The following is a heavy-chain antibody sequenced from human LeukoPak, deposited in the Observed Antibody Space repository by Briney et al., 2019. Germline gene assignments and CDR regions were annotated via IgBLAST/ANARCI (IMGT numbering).Heavy chain of an antibody. CDR1: GGSFSGYY. Sequence: PSETLSLTCAVYGGSFSGYYWSWIRQPPGKGLEWIGEINHSGSTNYNPSLKSRVTISVDTSRDQFSLKLSSVTAADTAVYYCARAGTAMVPLYYYYYMDVWGKGTTVTVSS. D-gene: IGHD5-18*01. V-gene: IGHV4-34*01. J-gene: IGHJ6*03. CDR3: ARAGTAMVPLYYYYYMDV. CDR2: INHSGST.